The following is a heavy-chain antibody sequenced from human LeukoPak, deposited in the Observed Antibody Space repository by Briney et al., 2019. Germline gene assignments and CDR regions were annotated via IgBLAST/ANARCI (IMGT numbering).Heavy chain of an antibody. J-gene: IGHJ4*02. Sequence: SETLSLTCTVSGGSISSSSYYWAWIRQPPGKGLEWIGSIHYSGSTYYNPSLQSRVTISIDTSKNQFSLKLRFVTAADTAVYYCARSHDYGDYYFDYWGQGTLVTVSS. D-gene: IGHD4-17*01. CDR1: GGSISSSSYY. V-gene: IGHV4-39*07. CDR2: IHYSGST. CDR3: ARSHDYGDYYFDY.